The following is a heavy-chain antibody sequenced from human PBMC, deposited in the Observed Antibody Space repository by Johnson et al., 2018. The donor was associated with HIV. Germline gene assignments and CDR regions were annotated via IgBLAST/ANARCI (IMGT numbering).Heavy chain of an antibody. V-gene: IGHV3-30*04. CDR1: GFTFSSYA. CDR3: ARDFGDYYDSSGISGAFDI. D-gene: IGHD3-22*01. CDR2: ISYDGSNK. J-gene: IGHJ3*02. Sequence: QVQLVESGGGVVQPGRSLRLSCAASGFTFSSYAMHWVRQAPGKGLEWVAVISYDGSNKYYADSVKGRFTISRDNSKNTLYLQMNSLRAEDTAMYYCARDFGDYYDSSGISGAFDIWGQGTMVTVSS.